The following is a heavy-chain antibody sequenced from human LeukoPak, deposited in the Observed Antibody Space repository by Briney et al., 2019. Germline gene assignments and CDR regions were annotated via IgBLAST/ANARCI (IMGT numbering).Heavy chain of an antibody. V-gene: IGHV3-9*01. CDR3: AKGGYSYGYGYHFDY. D-gene: IGHD5-18*01. Sequence: GGSLRLSCAASGFTFDDYAMHWVRQAPGKGLEWVSGISWNSGSIGYADSVKGRFTISRGNAKNSLYLQMNSLRAEDTALYYCAKGGYSYGYGYHFDYWGQGTLVTVSS. CDR1: GFTFDDYA. CDR2: ISWNSGSI. J-gene: IGHJ4*02.